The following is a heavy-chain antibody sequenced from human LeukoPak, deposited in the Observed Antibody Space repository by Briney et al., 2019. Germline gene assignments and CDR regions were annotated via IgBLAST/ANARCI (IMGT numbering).Heavy chain of an antibody. J-gene: IGHJ5*02. CDR2: IYYSGST. CDR1: GGSISSSSYY. CDR3: ARRTPKEISPRFDP. V-gene: IGHV4-39*01. D-gene: IGHD5-24*01. Sequence: SETLSLTCTVSGGSISSSSYYWGWIRQPPGKGLEWIGSIYYSGSTYYNPSLKSQVTISVDTSKNQFSLKLSSVTAADTAVYYCARRTPKEISPRFDPWGQGTLVTVSS.